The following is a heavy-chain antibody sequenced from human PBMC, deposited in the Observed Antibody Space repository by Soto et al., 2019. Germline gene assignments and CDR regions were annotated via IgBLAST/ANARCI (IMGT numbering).Heavy chain of an antibody. D-gene: IGHD6-13*01. CDR2: ISSSGSTI. CDR1: GFTFSDYY. V-gene: IGHV3-11*01. Sequence: QVQLVESGGGLVKPGGSLRLSCAASGFTFSDYYMSWISQATGKGVEWVSYISSSGSTIYYADYVKGRFTISWDNAKNSLYLQMNSLRAEDTAVYYCARDPGSSWEIDALDLWGQGTMVTVSS. J-gene: IGHJ3*01. CDR3: ARDPGSSWEIDALDL.